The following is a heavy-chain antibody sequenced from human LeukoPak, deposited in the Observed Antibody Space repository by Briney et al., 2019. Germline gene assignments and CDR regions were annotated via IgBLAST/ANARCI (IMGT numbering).Heavy chain of an antibody. J-gene: IGHJ5*02. Sequence: GGSLRLSCAASGFTFSSYAMSWVRQAPGKGLEWVSAISGSGGSTYCADSVKGRFTISRGNSKNTLYLQMNSLRAEDTAVYYCAKVSSSWYNWFDPWGQGTLVTVSS. D-gene: IGHD6-13*01. CDR2: ISGSGGST. CDR3: AKVSSSWYNWFDP. CDR1: GFTFSSYA. V-gene: IGHV3-23*01.